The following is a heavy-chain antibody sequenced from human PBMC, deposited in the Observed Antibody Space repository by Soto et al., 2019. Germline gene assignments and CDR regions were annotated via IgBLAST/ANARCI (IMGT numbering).Heavy chain of an antibody. D-gene: IGHD1-26*01. V-gene: IGHV5-10-1*01. Sequence: RGESLKISCQTSDEIFNTYWITWVRQMPGRGLEWVGRIDPSDSYTTYNPSLKGHVILSVDKSMNTAYVQWTSLRASDTAMYFCGRDFGSGHADVWGQGTLVTVSS. J-gene: IGHJ1*01. CDR3: GRDFGSGHADV. CDR2: IDPSDSYT. CDR1: DEIFNTYW.